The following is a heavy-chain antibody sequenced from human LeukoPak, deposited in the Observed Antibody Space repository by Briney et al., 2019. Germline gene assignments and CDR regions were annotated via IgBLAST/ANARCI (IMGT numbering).Heavy chain of an antibody. CDR3: ARSGILTGHYYYYGMDV. J-gene: IGHJ6*02. Sequence: SETPSLTCTVSGGSISSYYWSWIRQPPGKGLEWIGYIYYSGSTNYNPSLKSRVTISVDTSKNQFSLKLSSVTAADTAVYYCARSGILTGHYYYYGMDVWGQGTTVTVSS. CDR1: GGSISSYY. D-gene: IGHD3-9*01. CDR2: IYYSGST. V-gene: IGHV4-59*08.